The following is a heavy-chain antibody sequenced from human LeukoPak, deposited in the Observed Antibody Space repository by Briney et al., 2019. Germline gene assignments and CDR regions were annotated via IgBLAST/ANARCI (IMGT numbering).Heavy chain of an antibody. CDR1: GFTFSASA. V-gene: IGHV3-73*01. D-gene: IGHD4-17*01. CDR3: TRPENDDGDWRADY. Sequence: GGSLKLSCAASGFTFSASAVHWVRQASGKGLEWLGQIRNKANNYATAYTPSLKGRFTISRDDSKNTAYLQMNSLKTDDTAVYYRTRPENDDGDWRADYWGQGTLVTVSS. J-gene: IGHJ4*02. CDR2: IRNKANNYAT.